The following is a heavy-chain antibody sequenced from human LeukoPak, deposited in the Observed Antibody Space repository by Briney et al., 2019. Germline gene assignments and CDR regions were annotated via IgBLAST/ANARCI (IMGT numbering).Heavy chain of an antibody. J-gene: IGHJ1*01. CDR2: INHSGDT. D-gene: IGHD1-26*01. V-gene: IGHV4-34*01. Sequence: PSETLSLTCAVSGGSFSGYYWSWIRQVPGKGLEWMGEINHSGDTTYSPSLKSRVTMSSDTSKNQFSLSLSSVTAADTAVYYCARGALGAYSGRHTPAFQNWGQGTLVIVSS. CDR1: GGSFSGYY. CDR3: ARGALGAYSGRHTPAFQN.